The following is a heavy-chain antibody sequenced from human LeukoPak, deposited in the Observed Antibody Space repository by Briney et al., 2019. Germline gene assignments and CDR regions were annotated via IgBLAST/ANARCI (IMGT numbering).Heavy chain of an antibody. CDR1: GFIFDDYA. V-gene: IGHV3-43D*03. J-gene: IGHJ3*02. D-gene: IGHD3-16*01. CDR2: ISWDGSST. Sequence: GGSLRLSCACTGFIFDDYAMHWVGQARGKGLEGVSLISWDGSSTYYADSVKGRFTISRDNSKNSLYLQMNSLRAEDTALYYCAKNLGGPSDAFDIWGQGTMVTVSS. CDR3: AKNLGGPSDAFDI.